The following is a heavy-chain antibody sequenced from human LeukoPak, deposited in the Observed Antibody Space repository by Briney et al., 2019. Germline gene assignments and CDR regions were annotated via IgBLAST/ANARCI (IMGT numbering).Heavy chain of an antibody. V-gene: IGHV3-30-3*01. Sequence: GGSLRLSCAASGFIFSSYAMSWVRQAPGKGLEWVAVISYDGSNKYYADSVKGRFTISRDNSKNTLYLQMNSLRAEDTAVYYCARDSPIAAAGTFDYWGQGTLVTVSS. D-gene: IGHD6-13*01. J-gene: IGHJ4*02. CDR2: ISYDGSNK. CDR1: GFIFSSYA. CDR3: ARDSPIAAAGTFDY.